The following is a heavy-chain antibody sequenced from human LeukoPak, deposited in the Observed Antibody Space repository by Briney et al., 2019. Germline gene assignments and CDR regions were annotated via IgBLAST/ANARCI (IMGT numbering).Heavy chain of an antibody. V-gene: IGHV4-34*01. CDR2: INESGST. CDR3: ASRIGRYLYYFGMDV. CDR1: GGPFSHYY. Sequence: SETLSLTCAVYGGPFSHYYWTWIRQPPGKGLEWIGEINESGSTNYDPSLKSRVTISVNTSKTHFSLNLTSVTAADTAVYYCASRIGRYLYYFGMDVWGQGTTVTVSS. J-gene: IGHJ6*02. D-gene: IGHD1-26*01.